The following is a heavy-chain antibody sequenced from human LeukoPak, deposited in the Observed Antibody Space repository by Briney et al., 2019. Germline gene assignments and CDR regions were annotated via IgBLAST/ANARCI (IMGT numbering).Heavy chain of an antibody. D-gene: IGHD3-22*01. CDR1: GGSICSYY. CDR2: IYDSGST. V-gene: IGHV4-59*01. J-gene: IGHJ3*02. CDR3: ACLTTADAFDI. Sequence: SETLSLTCTVSGGSICSYYWSWIWQPPGKGLEWIGYIYDSGSTNYNPSHKSRVTISVDTSKNQFSLKLSSVTAADTAVYYCACLTTADAFDIWGQGTMVTVSS.